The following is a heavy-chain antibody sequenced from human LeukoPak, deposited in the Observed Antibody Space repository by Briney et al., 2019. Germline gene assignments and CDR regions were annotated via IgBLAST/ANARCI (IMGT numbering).Heavy chain of an antibody. CDR1: GFTFSSYG. J-gene: IGHJ4*02. CDR2: IWYDGSNK. D-gene: IGHD3-10*01. Sequence: PGGSLRLSCAASGFTFSSYGMHWVRQAPGKGLEWVAVIWYDGSNKYYADSVKGRFTISRDNSKNTLYLQMNSLRAEDTAVYYCARAWFGELFGHDYWGQGTLVTVSS. CDR3: ARAWFGELFGHDY. V-gene: IGHV3-33*08.